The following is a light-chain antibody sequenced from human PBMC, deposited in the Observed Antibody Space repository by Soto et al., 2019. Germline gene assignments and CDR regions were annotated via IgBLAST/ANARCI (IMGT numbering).Light chain of an antibody. Sequence: IVLTQSPGTLSLSPGERVTLSCRASQSVSSNYLAWYQQKPGQAPRLLMYGASNRATGIPARFSGSGSGTLFTLTIRRLEPEDFAVYYCQQYQKSPCTFGQGTKLEIK. CDR3: QQYQKSPCT. CDR1: QSVSSNY. J-gene: IGKJ2*02. V-gene: IGKV3-20*01. CDR2: GAS.